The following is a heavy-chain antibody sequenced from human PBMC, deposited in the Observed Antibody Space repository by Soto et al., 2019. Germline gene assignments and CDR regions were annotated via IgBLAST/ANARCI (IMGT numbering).Heavy chain of an antibody. CDR2: ISSSSSYI. J-gene: IGHJ6*02. D-gene: IGHD2-2*01. CDR1: GFTFSSYS. V-gene: IGHV3-21*01. CDR3: ARDKIVAVPAAPGHYYYYGMDV. Sequence: PGGSLRLSCAASGFTFSSYSMNWVRQAPGKGLEWVSSISSSSSYIYYADSVKGRFTISRDNAKNSLYLQMNSLRAEDTAVYYCARDKIVAVPAAPGHYYYYGMDVWGQGTTVTGSS.